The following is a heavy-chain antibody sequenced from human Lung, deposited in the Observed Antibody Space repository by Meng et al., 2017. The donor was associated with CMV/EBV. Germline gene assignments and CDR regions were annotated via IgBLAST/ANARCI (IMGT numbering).Heavy chain of an antibody. Sequence: SCAASGFTFSNAWMSWVRQAPGKGLEWVGRIKSKTDRGTTDYAAPVKGRFTISRDDSKNTLYLQMNSLKTEDTAVYYCTTDRRTWCQGTLVTVSS. CDR1: GFTFSNAW. CDR3: TTDRRT. CDR2: IKSKTDRGTT. J-gene: IGHJ5*02. V-gene: IGHV3-15*01.